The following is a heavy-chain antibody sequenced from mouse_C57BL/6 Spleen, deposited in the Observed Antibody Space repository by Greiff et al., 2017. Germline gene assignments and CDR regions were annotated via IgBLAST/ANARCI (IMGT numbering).Heavy chain of an antibody. D-gene: IGHD1-1*01. Sequence: QVQLKQPGAELVKPGASVKLSCKASGYTFTSYWMHWVKQRPGRGLEWIGRIDPNSGGTKYNEKFKSKATLTVDKPSSTAYMQLSSLTSEDSAVYYCARGPHYYGSWYFYVWGTGTTVTVSS. V-gene: IGHV1-72*01. J-gene: IGHJ1*03. CDR1: GYTFTSYW. CDR3: ARGPHYYGSWYFYV. CDR2: IDPNSGGT.